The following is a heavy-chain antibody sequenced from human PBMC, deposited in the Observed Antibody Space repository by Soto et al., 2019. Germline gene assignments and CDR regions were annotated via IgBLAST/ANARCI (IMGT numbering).Heavy chain of an antibody. D-gene: IGHD2-2*02. Sequence: VASVKVSCKTSGYSFTGYYIHWVRRAPGQGLQWMGWMNPYSGGTNYAQKFQGRVTMSRDASSSTAYLELSSLRSDDTAIYYCARGSVAPAPIVVRYFDFWGQGSLVTVSS. CDR3: ARGSVAPAPIVVRYFDF. CDR1: GYSFTGYY. V-gene: IGHV1-2*02. J-gene: IGHJ4*02. CDR2: MNPYSGGT.